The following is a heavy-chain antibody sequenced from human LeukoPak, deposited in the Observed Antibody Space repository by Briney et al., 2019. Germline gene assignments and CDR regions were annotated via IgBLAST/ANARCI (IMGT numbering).Heavy chain of an antibody. CDR1: GFTFSSYA. J-gene: IGHJ4*02. CDR2: ISGSGGST. V-gene: IGHV3-23*01. Sequence: GGSLRLSCAASGFTFSSYAMSWVRQAPGMRLEWVSAISGSGGSTYYADSVKGRFTISRDNSKNTLYLQMNSLRAEDTAVYYCAKRKSIAAAGPPIDYWGQGTLVTVSS. CDR3: AKRKSIAAAGPPIDY. D-gene: IGHD6-13*01.